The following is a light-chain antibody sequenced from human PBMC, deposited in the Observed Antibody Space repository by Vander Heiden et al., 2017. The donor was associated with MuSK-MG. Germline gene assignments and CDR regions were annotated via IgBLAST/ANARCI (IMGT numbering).Light chain of an antibody. CDR3: AAWDDSLNGWV. V-gene: IGLV1-44*01. J-gene: IGLJ3*02. CDR1: SSNIGSNA. CDR2: SST. Sequence: QSVLTQPPSASGTPGQRVTISCSGSSSNIGSNAVNWYQQLQGTAPKLLIYSSTQRPSGVPDRFSAAKYGTSVSLAISGLQSDDEADYYCAAWDDSLNGWVIGGGTKLTVL.